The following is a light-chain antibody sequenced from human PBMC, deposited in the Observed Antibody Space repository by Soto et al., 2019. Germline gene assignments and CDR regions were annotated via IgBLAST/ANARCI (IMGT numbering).Light chain of an antibody. V-gene: IGKV3-15*01. J-gene: IGKJ1*01. Sequence: EIVMTQSPATLSVSPGESATLSCRASQSISNNLAWYQQKPGQAPRLLIYGASTRATGVPARFSGSGSGTEFTPTISSLQSEDFAVYYCQQYWMFGQGTKVEIK. CDR2: GAS. CDR1: QSISNN. CDR3: QQYWM.